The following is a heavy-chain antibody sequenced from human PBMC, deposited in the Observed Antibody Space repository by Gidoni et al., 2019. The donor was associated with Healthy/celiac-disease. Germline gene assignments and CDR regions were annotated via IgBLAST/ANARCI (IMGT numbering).Heavy chain of an antibody. CDR3: ARPSGYYYGHAFDI. J-gene: IGHJ3*02. D-gene: IGHD3-10*01. Sequence: QVQLVESGGGVVQPGRSLRLSCAASGFTFSSYGMHWVRQAPGKGLEWVAVIWYDGSNKYYADSVKGRFTISRDNSKNTLYLQMNSLRAEDTAVYYCARPSGYYYGHAFDIWGQGTMVTVSS. CDR1: GFTFSSYG. CDR2: IWYDGSNK. V-gene: IGHV3-33*01.